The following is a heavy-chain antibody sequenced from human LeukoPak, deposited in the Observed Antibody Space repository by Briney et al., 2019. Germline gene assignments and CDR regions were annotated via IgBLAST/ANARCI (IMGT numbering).Heavy chain of an antibody. D-gene: IGHD4-11*01. CDR1: GFTFSSYA. Sequence: GGSLRLSCAASGFTFSSYAMSWVRQAPGEGLEWVSGISGSGGNTYYADSVKGRFTISRDNSKNTLYLQMDSLRAEDTAVYYCAKGLGKATVTPLGYWGQGTLVTVSS. CDR3: AKGLGKATVTPLGY. V-gene: IGHV3-23*01. CDR2: ISGSGGNT. J-gene: IGHJ4*02.